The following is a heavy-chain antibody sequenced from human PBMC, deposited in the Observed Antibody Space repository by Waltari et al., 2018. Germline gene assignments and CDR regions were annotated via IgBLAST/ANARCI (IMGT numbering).Heavy chain of an antibody. CDR3: ARGRAYCSGGSCYTPYYYYYGMDV. CDR1: GGSFSGYY. Sequence: QVQLQQWGAGLLKPSETLSLTCAVYGGSFSGYYWSWIRQPPGQGLEWIGETNQSGSTTYNPPLKSRVTISVDTSKNQFSLKLSSVTAADTAVYYCARGRAYCSGGSCYTPYYYYYGMDVWGQGTTVTVSS. CDR2: TNQSGST. J-gene: IGHJ6*02. D-gene: IGHD2-15*01. V-gene: IGHV4-34*01.